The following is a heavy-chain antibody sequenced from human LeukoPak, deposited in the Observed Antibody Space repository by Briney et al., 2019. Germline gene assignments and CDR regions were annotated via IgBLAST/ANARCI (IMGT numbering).Heavy chain of an antibody. CDR1: GFTFSSYA. D-gene: IGHD3-22*01. Sequence: PGGSLRLSCAASGFTFSSYAISWVRQAPGKGLEWVSAISGSGGSTYYADSVKGRFTISRDNSKNTLYLQMNSLRAEDTAVYYCARTITMIVTDHEDYWGQGTLVTVSS. J-gene: IGHJ4*02. CDR3: ARTITMIVTDHEDY. CDR2: ISGSGGST. V-gene: IGHV3-23*01.